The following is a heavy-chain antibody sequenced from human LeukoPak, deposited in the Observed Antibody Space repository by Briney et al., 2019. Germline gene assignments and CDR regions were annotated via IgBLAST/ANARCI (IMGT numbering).Heavy chain of an antibody. D-gene: IGHD3-10*01. V-gene: IGHV3-11*04. Sequence: GGSLRLSCAASGFTFSDYYMSWIRQAPGKGLGWVSYVSSRGSTIYYTDSVKGRFTLSRDNAKNSLYLQMNSLRAEDTAVYYCARDLGLDYYGSGSYPSGGYWGQGTLVTVSS. J-gene: IGHJ4*02. CDR1: GFTFSDYY. CDR3: ARDLGLDYYGSGSYPSGGY. CDR2: VSSRGSTI.